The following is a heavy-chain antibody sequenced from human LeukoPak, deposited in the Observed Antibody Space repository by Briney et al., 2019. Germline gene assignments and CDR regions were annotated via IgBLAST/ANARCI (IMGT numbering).Heavy chain of an antibody. Sequence: PSETLSLTCAVSGYSISSGCYWGWIRQPPGKGLEWIGSIYHSGSTYYNPSLKSRVTISVDTSKNQFSLKLSSVTAADTAVYYCARATRDRGNGFDPWGQGTLVTVSS. D-gene: IGHD2-15*01. CDR1: GYSISSGCY. V-gene: IGHV4-38-2*01. CDR2: IYHSGST. J-gene: IGHJ5*02. CDR3: ARATRDRGNGFDP.